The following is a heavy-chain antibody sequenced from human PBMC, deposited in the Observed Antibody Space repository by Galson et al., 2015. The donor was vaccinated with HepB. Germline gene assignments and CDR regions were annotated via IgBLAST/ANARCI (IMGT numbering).Heavy chain of an antibody. CDR1: GFTFSSYA. CDR2: ISGSGGST. CDR3: AKRGYDYIWGSYRTAYYYFDY. V-gene: IGHV3-23*01. D-gene: IGHD3-16*02. Sequence: SLRLSCAASGFTFSSYAMSWVRQAPGKGLEWVSAISGSGGSTYYADSVKGRFTISRDDSKNTLYLQMNSLRAEDTAVYYCAKRGYDYIWGSYRTAYYYFDYWGQGTLVTVSS. J-gene: IGHJ4*02.